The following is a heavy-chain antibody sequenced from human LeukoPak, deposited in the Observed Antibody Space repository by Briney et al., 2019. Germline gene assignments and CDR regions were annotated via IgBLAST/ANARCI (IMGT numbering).Heavy chain of an antibody. CDR3: AKDLAKPNYIAVAGTGYGMDV. Sequence: GGSLRLSCTASGFTFSSYAMSWVRQAPGKGLEWVSPISGSGGSTYYSDSVKGRFSISRDNSRNTLYLQMNSLRAEDTAVYYCAKDLAKPNYIAVAGTGYGMDVWGQGTTVTVYS. CDR1: GFTFSSYA. J-gene: IGHJ6*02. V-gene: IGHV3-23*01. D-gene: IGHD6-19*01. CDR2: ISGSGGST.